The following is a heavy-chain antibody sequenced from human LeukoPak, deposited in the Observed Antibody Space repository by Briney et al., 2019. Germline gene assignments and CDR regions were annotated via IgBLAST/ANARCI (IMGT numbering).Heavy chain of an antibody. Sequence: PSETLSLTCAVYGGSFSGYYWSWIRQPPGKGLEWIGEINHSGSTNYNPSLKSRVTISVDTSKNQFSLKLSSVTAADTAVYYCARMEGKVAGHYGYWGQGTLVTVSS. CDR1: GGSFSGYY. CDR3: ARMEGKVAGHYGY. V-gene: IGHV4-34*01. J-gene: IGHJ4*02. CDR2: INHSGST. D-gene: IGHD6-19*01.